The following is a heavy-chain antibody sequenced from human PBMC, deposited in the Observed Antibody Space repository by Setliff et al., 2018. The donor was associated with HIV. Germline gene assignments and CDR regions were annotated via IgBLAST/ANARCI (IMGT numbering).Heavy chain of an antibody. D-gene: IGHD3-10*01. CDR2: IIPISGTA. V-gene: IGHV1-69*05. CDR3: ATDKHYYGPGSYYALDY. Sequence: GASVKVSCKASGGTFSNYGMSWVRQAPGQGLEWMGGIIPISGTANYAQKFQGRVTITTHESTSTAYMELSSLRSEDTAVYYCATDKHYYGPGSYYALDYWGQGTLVTVSS. CDR1: GGTFSNYG. J-gene: IGHJ4*02.